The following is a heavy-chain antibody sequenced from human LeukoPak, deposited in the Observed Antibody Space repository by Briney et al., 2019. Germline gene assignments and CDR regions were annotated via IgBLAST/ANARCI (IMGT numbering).Heavy chain of an antibody. CDR3: ARAPMIVVVFPTRLAY. D-gene: IGHD3-22*01. J-gene: IGHJ4*02. V-gene: IGHV1-2*02. CDR1: GYTFTGYY. Sequence: ASVKVSCKTSGYTFTGYYMHWVRQAPGQGLEGMGWINPNSGGTNYAQKFKDRVTMTWDTSISTAYMELSRLTSDDTAVYYCARAPMIVVVFPTRLAYWGQGTLVTASS. CDR2: INPNSGGT.